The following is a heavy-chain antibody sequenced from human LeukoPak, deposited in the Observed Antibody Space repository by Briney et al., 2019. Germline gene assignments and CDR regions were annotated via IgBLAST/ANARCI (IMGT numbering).Heavy chain of an antibody. CDR1: GGSFSGYY. V-gene: IGHV4-34*01. Sequence: KPSETLSLTCAVYGGSFSGYYWSWIRQPPGKGLEWIGEINHSGSTNYNPSLKSRVTISVDTSKNQFSLKLSSVTAADTAVYYCARYYLQWLARSTNWFDPWGRGTLVTVSS. CDR3: ARYYLQWLARSTNWFDP. D-gene: IGHD6-19*01. CDR2: INHSGST. J-gene: IGHJ5*02.